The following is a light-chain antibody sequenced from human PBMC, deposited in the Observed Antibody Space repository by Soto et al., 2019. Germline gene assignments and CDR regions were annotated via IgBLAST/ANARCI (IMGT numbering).Light chain of an antibody. CDR1: SSDVGGYDS. CDR3: SSYGGSNNLV. J-gene: IGLJ2*01. CDR2: EVN. V-gene: IGLV2-8*01. Sequence: QSALTQPPSASGSPGQSVTISCTGTSSDVGGYDSVSWYQQHPGKVPKLMIYEVNKRPSGVPDRFSGSKSGNTASLTVSGLQAEDEADYYCSSYGGSNNLVFGGGTKLTVL.